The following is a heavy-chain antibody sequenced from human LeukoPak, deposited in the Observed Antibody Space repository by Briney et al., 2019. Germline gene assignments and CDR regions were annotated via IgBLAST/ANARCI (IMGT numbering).Heavy chain of an antibody. CDR1: GFTFSSYA. D-gene: IGHD4-17*01. J-gene: IGHJ4*02. V-gene: IGHV3-23*01. CDR2: ISGSGGST. CDR3: AKPVDYGDYSLAFDY. Sequence: GGSLRLSCAASGFTFSSYAMSWVRQAPGKGLEWVSAISGSGGSTYYADSVKGRFTISRDNSKNTLYLQMNSLRAEDTAVYYRAKPVDYGDYSLAFDYWGQGTLVTVSS.